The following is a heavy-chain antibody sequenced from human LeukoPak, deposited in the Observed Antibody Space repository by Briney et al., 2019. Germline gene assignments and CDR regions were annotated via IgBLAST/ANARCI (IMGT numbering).Heavy chain of an antibody. CDR3: TRRYCTDGVCPFGI. CDR2: ISRSGDYT. Sequence: GGSLRLSCAASGFTFSTSSMTWVRQAPGKGLEWVPSISRSGDYTYYADSVKGRFTMSRDNAKNSLYLQMNSLRAEDTAVYYCTRRYCTDGVCPFGIWGQGTLVTVSS. V-gene: IGHV3-21*01. D-gene: IGHD2-8*01. J-gene: IGHJ4*02. CDR1: GFTFSTSS.